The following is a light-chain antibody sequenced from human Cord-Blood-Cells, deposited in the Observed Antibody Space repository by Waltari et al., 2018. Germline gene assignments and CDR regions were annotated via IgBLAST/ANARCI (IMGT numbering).Light chain of an antibody. V-gene: IGKV1-39*01. CDR3: QHSYITAFT. CDR2: AAS. Sequence: DIQMTQSPSSVSASVGDRVTITCRESQSISSYLNWYQQKPGKAPKLLIYAASSLQSGVPSRFSGSGSGTDFTLTISSLQPEDFSTYYCQHSYITAFTVGPGTKVDIK. J-gene: IGKJ3*01. CDR1: QSISSY.